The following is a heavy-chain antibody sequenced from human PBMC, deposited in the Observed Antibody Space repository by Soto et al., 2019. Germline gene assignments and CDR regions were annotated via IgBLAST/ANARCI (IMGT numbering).Heavy chain of an antibody. V-gene: IGHV1-69*02. CDR2: IIPILDIT. CDR3: ARTVVVAARYYYYGMDA. J-gene: IGHJ6*02. Sequence: QVQLVQSGAEVKKPGSSVKVSCKASGGTFSSYVISWVRQAPGQGLEWMGRIIPILDITDYEQKFQGRVTITAAKSTSTAYMELSSLRSEDTAVYYCARTVVVAARYYYYGMDAWGQGTTVSVSS. D-gene: IGHD2-15*01. CDR1: GGTFSSYV.